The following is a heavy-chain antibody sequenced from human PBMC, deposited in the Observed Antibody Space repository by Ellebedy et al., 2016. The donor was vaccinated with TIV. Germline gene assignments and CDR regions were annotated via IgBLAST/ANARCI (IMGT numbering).Heavy chain of an antibody. Sequence: GGSLRLXXAASGFTVNGNYMRWVRQAPGKGLEWVSIINTGGGTYYADSVKGRFTISRDNSKNTVYLQMNSLRAEDTAVYYCARGRGYILDHWGQGTLVTVSS. J-gene: IGHJ4*02. CDR1: GFTVNGNY. CDR3: ARGRGYILDH. CDR2: INTGGGT. V-gene: IGHV3-53*01. D-gene: IGHD5-12*01.